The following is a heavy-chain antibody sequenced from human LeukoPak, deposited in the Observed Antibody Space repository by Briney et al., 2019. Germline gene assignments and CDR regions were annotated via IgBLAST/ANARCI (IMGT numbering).Heavy chain of an antibody. Sequence: SQTLSLTCTVSGGSISSGSYYWSWIRQPAGKGLEWIGRIYTSGSTNYNPSLKSRVTISVDTSKNQFSLKLSSVTAADTAIYYCARELRAHFDSWGQGALVTVSS. D-gene: IGHD4-17*01. CDR3: ARELRAHFDS. J-gene: IGHJ4*02. CDR2: IYTSGST. CDR1: GGSISSGSYY. V-gene: IGHV4-61*02.